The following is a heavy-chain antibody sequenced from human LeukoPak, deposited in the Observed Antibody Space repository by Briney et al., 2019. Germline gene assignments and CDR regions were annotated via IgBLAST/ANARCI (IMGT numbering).Heavy chain of an antibody. V-gene: IGHV5-51*01. CDR3: ARHSQRYIDCCSLDP. D-gene: IGHD3-9*01. CDR2: IWPGDSDA. J-gene: IGHJ5*02. CDR1: GYDFTNYW. Sequence: GESLKISFKGSGYDFTNYWLALVRQMPGKGPEWMGIIWPGDSDARYSPSFEGQVTISADKSINTAYLHWGSLQASDTAVYYCARHSQRYIDCCSLDPWGQGTLVTVSP.